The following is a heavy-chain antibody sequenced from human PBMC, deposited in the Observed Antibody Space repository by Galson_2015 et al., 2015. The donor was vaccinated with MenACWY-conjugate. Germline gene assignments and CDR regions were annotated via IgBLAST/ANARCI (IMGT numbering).Heavy chain of an antibody. CDR1: GGSIRSYY. V-gene: IGHV4-59*01. CDR2: IYSSGTT. Sequence: ETLSLTCNVSGGSIRSYYWSWIRQSPGKRLEWIGFIYSSGTTNYNPSLKSRLTISVDTSKNQFSLRLSSVTAADTAVYFCARNTQVYGYWYFDLWGRGTLVTVSS. D-gene: IGHD2/OR15-2a*01. CDR3: ARNTQVYGYWYFDL. J-gene: IGHJ2*01.